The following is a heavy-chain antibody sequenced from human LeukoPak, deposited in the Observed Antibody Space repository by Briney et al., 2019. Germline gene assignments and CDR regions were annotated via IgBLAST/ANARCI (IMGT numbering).Heavy chain of an antibody. J-gene: IGHJ4*02. Sequence: GPSLTLSCPPAALTFTRYGMRWVRQAAGNGLGWVAVIWYDVSNKYYADSMKGRLTISRDNSKNTLYLQMNSLRAEDTAVYYCARGEDILTGYYGGGTFDYWGQGTLVTVSS. CDR1: ALTFTRYG. D-gene: IGHD3-9*01. CDR3: ARGEDILTGYYGGGTFDY. V-gene: IGHV3-33*01. CDR2: IWYDVSNK.